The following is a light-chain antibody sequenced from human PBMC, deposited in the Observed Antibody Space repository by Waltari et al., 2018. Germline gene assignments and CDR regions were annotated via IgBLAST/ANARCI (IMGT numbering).Light chain of an antibody. J-gene: IGKJ3*01. CDR3: QHYDNFPFT. Sequence: SPSSLSASIGDRVTITCQASQDISNYLLWYQRKPGKAPRVLIYDASTLGRGVPSRFSGSGSGTDFTFTIAALQPEDFATYFCQHYDNFPFTFGPGTTVDVK. CDR1: QDISNY. CDR2: DAS. V-gene: IGKV1-33*01.